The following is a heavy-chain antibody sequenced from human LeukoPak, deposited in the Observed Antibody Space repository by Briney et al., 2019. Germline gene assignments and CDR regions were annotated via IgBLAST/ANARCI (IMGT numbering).Heavy chain of an antibody. V-gene: IGHV3-23*01. D-gene: IGHD3-16*01. CDR1: GFTLSSYA. CDR3: AKDSLPSYGGYFDY. J-gene: IGHJ4*02. Sequence: GGSLRLSCAASGFTLSSYAVSWVRQAPGKGLQLVSGMSGSGGNTYYADSVKGRFTISRDISKNTLYLQMNSLRAEDTALYYCAKDSLPSYGGYFDYWGQGTLVTVSS. CDR2: MSGSGGNT.